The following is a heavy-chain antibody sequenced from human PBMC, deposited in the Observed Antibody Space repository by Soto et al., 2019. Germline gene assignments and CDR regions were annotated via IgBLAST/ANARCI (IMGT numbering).Heavy chain of an antibody. Sequence: SETLSLTCTVSGGSISSGGYYWSWIRQHPGKGLEWIGYIYYSGSTYYNTSLKNRVTISVDTSKNQFSLKLSSVTAADTAVYYCARFLLGLYYDSSGYYLGWFDPWGQGTLVTVSS. D-gene: IGHD3-22*01. CDR1: GGSISSGGYY. CDR3: ARFLLGLYYDSSGYYLGWFDP. V-gene: IGHV4-31*03. J-gene: IGHJ5*02. CDR2: IYYSGST.